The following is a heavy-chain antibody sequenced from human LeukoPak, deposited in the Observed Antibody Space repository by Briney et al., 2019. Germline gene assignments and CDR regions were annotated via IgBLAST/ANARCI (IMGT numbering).Heavy chain of an antibody. CDR3: ARDDGYSYGPKLDY. V-gene: IGHV3-7*01. D-gene: IGHD5-18*01. CDR2: IKQDGSEK. J-gene: IGHJ4*02. Sequence: GGSLRLSCVASGFTFSYYWMSWVRQVPGKGLERVANIKQDGSEKYYVDSVKGRFTISRDNAKNSLYLQMNSLRAEDTAVYYCARDDGYSYGPKLDYWGQGTLVTVSS. CDR1: GFTFSYYW.